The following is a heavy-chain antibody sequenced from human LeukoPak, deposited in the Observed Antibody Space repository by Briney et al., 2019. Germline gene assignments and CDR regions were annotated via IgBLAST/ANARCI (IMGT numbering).Heavy chain of an antibody. CDR1: GYTFTDYG. Sequence: GASVKVSCKSSGYTFTDYGINWVRQAPGQGPEWMGWTSTLYGNKNFAQKFQGRVTMTSDTSTSTAYLELASLTSDDSAIYYCARARSRASTWYWDHWGQGTLVTVSS. J-gene: IGHJ4*02. D-gene: IGHD2-8*02. V-gene: IGHV1-18*01. CDR2: TSTLYGNK. CDR3: ARARSRASTWYWDH.